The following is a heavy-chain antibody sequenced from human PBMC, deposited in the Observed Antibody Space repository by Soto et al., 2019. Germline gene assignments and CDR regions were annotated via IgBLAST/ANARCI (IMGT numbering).Heavy chain of an antibody. CDR2: INHSGST. J-gene: IGHJ4*02. CDR1: GGSFSGYY. Sequence: SETLSLTCAVYGGSFSGYYWSWIRQPPGKGLEWIGEINHSGSTNYNPSLKSRVTISVDTSKNQFSLKLSSVTAADTAVYYCARDIAEAGIGFGFDYWGQGTLVTVSS. D-gene: IGHD6-13*01. V-gene: IGHV4-34*09. CDR3: ARDIAEAGIGFGFDY.